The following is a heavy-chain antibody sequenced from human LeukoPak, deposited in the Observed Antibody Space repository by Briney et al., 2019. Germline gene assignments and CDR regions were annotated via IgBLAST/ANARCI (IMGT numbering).Heavy chain of an antibody. CDR1: GFTFSSYA. CDR3: ARANPADFNL. Sequence: GGSLRLSCAASGFTFSSYAMHWVRQAPGKGLEWVAVISYDGSNKYYADSVEGRFTISRDNAKNTVHLQMDSLRDDDTAVYYCARANPADFNLWGRGTLVTVSS. D-gene: IGHD1-14*01. V-gene: IGHV3-30-3*01. CDR2: ISYDGSNK. J-gene: IGHJ2*01.